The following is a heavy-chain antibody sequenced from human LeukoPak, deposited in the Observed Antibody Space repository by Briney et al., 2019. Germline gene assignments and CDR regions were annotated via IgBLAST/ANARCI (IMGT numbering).Heavy chain of an antibody. CDR3: ASARGDFWSGLYYFDF. J-gene: IGHJ4*02. CDR1: GSTFTGYY. D-gene: IGHD3-3*01. Sequence: ASVKGSCKASGSTFTGYYIHWVRQAPGQGLEWMGWINPNSGGTNYAQKFQGRVTMTRDTSISTDYMELSRLRSDDTAVYYCASARGDFWSGLYYFDFWGQGTLVTVSS. V-gene: IGHV1-2*02. CDR2: INPNSGGT.